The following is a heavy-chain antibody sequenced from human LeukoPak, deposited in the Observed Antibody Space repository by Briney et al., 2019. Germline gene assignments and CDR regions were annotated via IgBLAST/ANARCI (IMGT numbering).Heavy chain of an antibody. CDR2: ISSSSSYI. CDR3: ARGRYCSSTSCYFAGYYYYYGMDV. CDR1: GFTFSSYS. D-gene: IGHD2-2*01. J-gene: IGHJ6*02. V-gene: IGHV3-21*01. Sequence: PGGSLRLSCAASGFTFSSYSMNWVRQAPGKGLEWVSSISSSSSYIYYADSVKGRFTISRDNAKNSLYLQMNSLRAEDTAVYYCARGRYCSSTSCYFAGYYYYYGMDVWGQGTTVTVSS.